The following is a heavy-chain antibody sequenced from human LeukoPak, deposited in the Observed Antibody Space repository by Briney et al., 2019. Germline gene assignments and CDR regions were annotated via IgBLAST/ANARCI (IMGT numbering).Heavy chain of an antibody. Sequence: GGSLRLSCAASGFTFSSYSMNWVRQAPGKGLEWVSSISSSSSYIYYADSVKGRFTISRDNAKNSLYLQMNSLRAEDAAVYYCARDREITGYYYYGMDVWGQGTTVTVSS. CDR1: GFTFSSYS. CDR2: ISSSSSYI. J-gene: IGHJ6*02. D-gene: IGHD3-16*01. V-gene: IGHV3-21*01. CDR3: ARDREITGYYYYGMDV.